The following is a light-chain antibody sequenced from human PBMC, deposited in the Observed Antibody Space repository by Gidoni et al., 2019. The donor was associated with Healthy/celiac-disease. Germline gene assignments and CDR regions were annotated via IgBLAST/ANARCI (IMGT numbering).Light chain of an antibody. J-gene: IGKJ2*01. CDR3: QQRSNWPLYT. CDR1: QSVSSY. CDR2: DAS. V-gene: IGKV3-11*01. Sequence: MVWTQSTATLSLSPGERATLSCRASQSVSSYLAWYQQKPGQAPRLLIYDASTRATGIPARFSGSGSGTDFTLTISSLEPEDFAVYYCQQRSNWPLYTFXQXPKLEIK.